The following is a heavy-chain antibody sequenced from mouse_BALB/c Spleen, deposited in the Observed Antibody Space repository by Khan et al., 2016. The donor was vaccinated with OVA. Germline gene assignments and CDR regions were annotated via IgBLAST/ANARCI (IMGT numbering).Heavy chain of an antibody. V-gene: IGHV9-3-1*01. CDR3: ARPPYFSYVMAY. Sequence: QVQLQQSGPELKKPGETVKISCKASGYTFTNYGMNWVKQAPGKGLKWMGWINTYTGEPTYADDFKGRFAFSLETSASTAYLQINNLQNEDTATYFCARPPYFSYVMAYWGQGTSVTVSS. D-gene: IGHD2-10*01. CDR1: GYTFTNYG. J-gene: IGHJ4*01. CDR2: INTYTGEP.